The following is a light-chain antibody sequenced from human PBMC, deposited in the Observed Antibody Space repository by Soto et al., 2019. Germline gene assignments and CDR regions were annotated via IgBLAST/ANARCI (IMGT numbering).Light chain of an antibody. CDR1: QGVGST. Sequence: EIVMTQSPATLSVSPGERVTLSCRASQGVGSTLAWYRQQPGQAPRLLIYDAYIRATGVPARFSGSGSGTEFTLNISSLQSEDFAVYYCQHYKTWPLAFGGGTKVEIK. V-gene: IGKV3-15*01. J-gene: IGKJ4*01. CDR2: DAY. CDR3: QHYKTWPLA.